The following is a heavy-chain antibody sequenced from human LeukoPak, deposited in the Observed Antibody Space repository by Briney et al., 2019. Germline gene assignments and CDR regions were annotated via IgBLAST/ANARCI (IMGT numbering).Heavy chain of an antibody. Sequence: SETLSLTCTVSGGSISSYYWSWIRQPPGKGLEWIGYIYYSGSTNYNPSLKSRVTISVDTSKNQSSLKLSSVTAADTAVYYCARDNWNYGSSTDVWGQGTTVTVSS. V-gene: IGHV4-59*01. CDR3: ARDNWNYGSSTDV. CDR2: IYYSGST. D-gene: IGHD1-7*01. J-gene: IGHJ6*02. CDR1: GGSISSYY.